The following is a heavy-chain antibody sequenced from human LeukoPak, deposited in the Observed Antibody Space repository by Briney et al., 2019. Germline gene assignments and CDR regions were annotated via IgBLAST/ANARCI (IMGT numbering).Heavy chain of an antibody. Sequence: GASVKVSCKASGGTFSSYAIGWVRQAPGQGLEWMGGIIPIFGTANYAQKFQGRVTITADKSTSTAYMELSSLRSEDTAVYYCARGLDPLGIAAAGTWNYFDYWGQGTLVTVSS. D-gene: IGHD6-13*01. J-gene: IGHJ4*02. V-gene: IGHV1-69*06. CDR1: GGTFSSYA. CDR3: ARGLDPLGIAAAGTWNYFDY. CDR2: IIPIFGTA.